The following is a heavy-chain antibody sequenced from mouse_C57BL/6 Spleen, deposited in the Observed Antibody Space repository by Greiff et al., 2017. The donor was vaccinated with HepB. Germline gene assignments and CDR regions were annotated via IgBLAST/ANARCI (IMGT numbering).Heavy chain of an antibody. J-gene: IGHJ1*03. V-gene: IGHV14-2*01. CDR3: ARYGNPDWYFDV. Sequence: VQLKQSGAELVKPGASVKLSCTASGFNIKDYYMHWVKQRTEQGLEWIGRIDPEDGETKYAPKFQGKATITADTSSNTAYLQLSSLTSEDTAVYYCARYGNPDWYFDVWGTGTTVTVSS. D-gene: IGHD2-1*01. CDR1: GFNIKDYY. CDR2: IDPEDGET.